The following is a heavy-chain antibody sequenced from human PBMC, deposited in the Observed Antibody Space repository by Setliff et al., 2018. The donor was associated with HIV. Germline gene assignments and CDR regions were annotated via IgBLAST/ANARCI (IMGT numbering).Heavy chain of an antibody. V-gene: IGHV4-59*08. CDR3: ARLSSYRSSSYYFDY. CDR1: GGSISSYY. CDR2: IYYSGST. Sequence: PSETLSLTCAVSGGSISSYYWSWIRQPPGKGLEWIGYIYYSGSTNYNPSLKSRVTISVDTSTNQFSLRLTSVTAADTAVYHCARLSSYRSSSYYFDYWGQGALVTVSS. J-gene: IGHJ4*02. D-gene: IGHD6-6*01.